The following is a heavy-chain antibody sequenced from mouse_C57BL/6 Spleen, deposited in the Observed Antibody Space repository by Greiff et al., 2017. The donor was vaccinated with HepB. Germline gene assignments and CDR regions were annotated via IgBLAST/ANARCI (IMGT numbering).Heavy chain of an antibody. CDR2: ISYDGSN. D-gene: IGHD1-1*01. J-gene: IGHJ2*01. V-gene: IGHV3-6*01. CDR3: ARVSRVGTFDY. CDR1: GYSITSGYY. Sequence: EVKLMESGPGLVKPSQSLSLTCSVTGYSITSGYYWNWIRQFPGNKLEWMGYISYDGSNNYNPSLKNRISITRDTSKNQFFLKLNSVTTEDTATYYCARVSRVGTFDYWGQGTTLTVSS.